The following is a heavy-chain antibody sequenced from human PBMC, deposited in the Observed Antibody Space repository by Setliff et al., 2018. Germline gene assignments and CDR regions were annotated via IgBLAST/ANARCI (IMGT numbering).Heavy chain of an antibody. CDR3: VRSINGYQQRYDF. Sequence: GGSLRLSCAASGFTLSSYWMSWVRQAPGKGLEWVANIKQDGSDKYYVDSVKGRFTISRDNAKNSLSLQMNSLRAEDTAVYYCVRSINGYQQRYDFWGQGALVTVSS. CDR1: GFTLSSYW. J-gene: IGHJ4*02. V-gene: IGHV3-7*03. D-gene: IGHD3-22*01. CDR2: IKQDGSDK.